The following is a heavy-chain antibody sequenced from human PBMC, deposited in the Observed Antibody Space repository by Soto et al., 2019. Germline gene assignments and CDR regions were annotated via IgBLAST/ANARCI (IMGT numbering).Heavy chain of an antibody. CDR3: AREHMIARAKYYYYGMDV. D-gene: IGHD3-22*01. J-gene: IGHJ6*02. V-gene: IGHV3-30-3*01. CDR2: ISYDGSNK. Sequence: GGSLRLSCAASGFTFSSYAMHWVRQAPGKGLEWVAVISYDGSNKYYADSVKGRFTISRDNSKNTLYLQMNSLRAEDTAVYYCAREHMIARAKYYYYGMDVWGQGTTVTVSS. CDR1: GFTFSSYA.